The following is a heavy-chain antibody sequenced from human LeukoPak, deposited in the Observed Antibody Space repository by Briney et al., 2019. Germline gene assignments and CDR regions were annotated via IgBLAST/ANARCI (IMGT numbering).Heavy chain of an antibody. Sequence: GGSLRLSCAASGFTFSNYWMYWGRQAPGKGLVWVSRINSDGSYTDYADSAKGRFTISRDNAKDTLYLQMNSLRADDTAVYYCARADNWQSGGAWGQGTLVTVSS. CDR3: ARADNWQSGGA. D-gene: IGHD1-1*01. CDR1: GFTFSNYW. V-gene: IGHV3-74*01. CDR2: INSDGSYT. J-gene: IGHJ5*02.